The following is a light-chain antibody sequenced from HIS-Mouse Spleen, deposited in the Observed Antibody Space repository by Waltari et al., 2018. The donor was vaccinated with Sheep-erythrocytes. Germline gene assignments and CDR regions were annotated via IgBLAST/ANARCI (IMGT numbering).Light chain of an antibody. CDR2: DVS. CDR1: SRDVGGYNH. V-gene: IGLV2-14*03. J-gene: IGLJ3*02. CDR3: SSYTSSSTWV. Sequence: QSALTQPASVSGSPGQSITISCTGTSRDVGGYNHVSCYQQHPGKAPKLMIYDVSNRPSGVSNRFSGSKSGNTASLTISGLQAEDEADYYCSSYTSSSTWVFGGGTKLTVL.